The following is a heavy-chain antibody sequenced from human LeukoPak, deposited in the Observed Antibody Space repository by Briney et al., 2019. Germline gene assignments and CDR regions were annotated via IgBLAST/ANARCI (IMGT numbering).Heavy chain of an antibody. V-gene: IGHV3-74*01. D-gene: IGHD1-14*01. J-gene: IGHJ4*02. Sequence: PGGSLRLSCPASGFTFSSHLMHWVRQAQGRGLVWVSSGKSDGTATNYADSVKGRFTISRDNAKNTLYLQMNSLRVEDTAVYYGVRKFATGDWGQGTLVTVSS. CDR2: GKSDGTAT. CDR3: VRKFATGD. CDR1: GFTFSSHL.